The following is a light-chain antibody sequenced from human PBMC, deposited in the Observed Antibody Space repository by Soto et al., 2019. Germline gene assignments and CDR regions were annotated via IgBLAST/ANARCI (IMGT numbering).Light chain of an antibody. Sequence: QLVLTQPASVSGWPGQSITIYCTGTSSDVGGSIYVSWYQLSPGKAPKLLIYDVDRPSGVSNRFSGSKSGNTASLTISGLQAEDEADYYCNSYTSSGTVVFGGGTKLTVL. CDR2: DV. CDR3: NSYTSSGTVV. J-gene: IGLJ3*02. CDR1: SSDVGGSIY. V-gene: IGLV2-14*01.